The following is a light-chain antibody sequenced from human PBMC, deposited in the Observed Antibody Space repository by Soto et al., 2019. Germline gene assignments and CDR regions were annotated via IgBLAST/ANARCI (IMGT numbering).Light chain of an antibody. Sequence: EIVLTQSPGTLSLSPGERVTLSCRASQSVRSNFLAWYQQKPGQAPRLLIYGASNRATGIPDRFSGSGSGTDFTLTITRLEAEDFAMYYCQRYDSLRTFGQGTKVEI. CDR1: QSVRSNF. CDR2: GAS. V-gene: IGKV3-20*01. J-gene: IGKJ1*01. CDR3: QRYDSLRT.